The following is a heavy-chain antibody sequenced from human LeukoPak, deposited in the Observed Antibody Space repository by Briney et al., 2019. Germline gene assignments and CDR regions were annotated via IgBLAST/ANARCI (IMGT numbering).Heavy chain of an antibody. D-gene: IGHD6-19*01. Sequence: GGSLRLSCAASGFTFSSYAMSWVRQAPGKGLEWVSAIGGSGGSTYYADSVKGRFTISRDNSKNTLYLQMNSLRAEDTAVYYCAKVSSGWYLFNFDYWGRGALVTVSA. J-gene: IGHJ4*02. CDR1: GFTFSSYA. CDR2: IGGSGGST. V-gene: IGHV3-23*01. CDR3: AKVSSGWYLFNFDY.